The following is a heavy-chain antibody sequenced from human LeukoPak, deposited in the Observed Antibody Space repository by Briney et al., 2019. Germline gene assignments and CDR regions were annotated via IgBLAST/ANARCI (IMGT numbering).Heavy chain of an antibody. J-gene: IGHJ4*02. CDR1: GFTFSYYD. CDR2: ILSSGDT. Sequence: GGSLRLSCAASGFTFSYYDMHWVRQATGKGLEWVSNILSSGDTYYAGYVMGRFNISRENAKNSLYLQMNDLRAGDTAVYYCARATECFDYWGQGTLVTVSS. D-gene: IGHD3-3*01. V-gene: IGHV3-13*04. CDR3: ARATECFDY.